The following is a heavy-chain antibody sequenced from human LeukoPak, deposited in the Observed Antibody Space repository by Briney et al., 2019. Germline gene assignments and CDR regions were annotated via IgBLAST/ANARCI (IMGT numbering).Heavy chain of an antibody. V-gene: IGHV3-74*01. J-gene: IGHJ3*02. Sequence: SGGSLRLSCAASGFTFSSYWMHWVRQAPGKGLVWVSRINSDGSSTSYADSVKGRFTISRDNAKNTLYLQMNSLRADDTAVYYCARVQGHPPNGLDIWGQGTMVTVSS. D-gene: IGHD2-8*01. CDR3: ARVQGHPPNGLDI. CDR1: GFTFSSYW. CDR2: INSDGSST.